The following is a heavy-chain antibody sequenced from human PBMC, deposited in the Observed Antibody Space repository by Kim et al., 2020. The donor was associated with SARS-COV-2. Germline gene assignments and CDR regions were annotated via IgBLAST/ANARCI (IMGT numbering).Heavy chain of an antibody. CDR3: AKELLVALFEF. J-gene: IGHJ4*02. D-gene: IGHD5-12*01. CDR1: GFAFSGYD. V-gene: IGHV3-30*18. CDR2: VSSDGRNT. Sequence: GGSLRLSCAASGFAFSGYDMHWVRQAPGKGLEWVAVVSSDGRNTYYADSVKGRFTISRDNAENTVELQMNSLRGEDTAIYFCAKELLVALFEFWGQGTQVTVSS.